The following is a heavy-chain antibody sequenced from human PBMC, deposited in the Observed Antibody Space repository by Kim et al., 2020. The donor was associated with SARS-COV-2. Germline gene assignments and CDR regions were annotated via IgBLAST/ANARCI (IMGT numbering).Heavy chain of an antibody. CDR3: ARKPLWFGESTMYYFDY. V-gene: IGHV4-4*02. J-gene: IGHJ4*02. CDR2: IYHSGST. CDR1: GGSISSSNW. Sequence: SETLSLTCAVSGGSISSSNWWSWVRQPPGKGLEWIGEIYHSGSTNYNPSLKSRVTISVDKSKNQFSLKLSSVTAADTAVYYCARKPLWFGESTMYYFDYWGQGTLVTVSS. D-gene: IGHD3-10*01.